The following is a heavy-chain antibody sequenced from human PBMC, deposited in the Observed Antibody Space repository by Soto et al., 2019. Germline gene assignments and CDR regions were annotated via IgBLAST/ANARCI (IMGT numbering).Heavy chain of an antibody. CDR3: AKPISRETYSSGWDEVVVDFDY. D-gene: IGHD6-19*01. CDR2: VSGRGGST. Sequence: EVQLLESGGGLVQPGGSLRLSCAASGFTFSSYAMSWVRQAPGKGLEWVSAVSGRGGSTYYADSVKGRFTISRDNSKNALYLQMHSLRAEDTAVYYGAKPISRETYSSGWDEVVVDFDYWGQGTLVSVS. J-gene: IGHJ4*02. V-gene: IGHV3-23*01. CDR1: GFTFSSYA.